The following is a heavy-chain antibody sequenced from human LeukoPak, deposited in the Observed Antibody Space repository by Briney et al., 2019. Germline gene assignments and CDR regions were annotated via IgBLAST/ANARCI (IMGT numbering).Heavy chain of an antibody. CDR3: AIDSNSYYFDY. J-gene: IGHJ4*02. V-gene: IGHV3-21*01. Sequence: GGSLRLSCVASGFTFSSYGMNWVRQAPGTGLEWVSSVSVSSTYIYYADSVKGRFTISRDNAKNSLYLQMNSLRAEDTAVYYCAIDSNSYYFDYWGQGTLATVSS. CDR2: VSVSSTYI. D-gene: IGHD4-11*01. CDR1: GFTFSSYG.